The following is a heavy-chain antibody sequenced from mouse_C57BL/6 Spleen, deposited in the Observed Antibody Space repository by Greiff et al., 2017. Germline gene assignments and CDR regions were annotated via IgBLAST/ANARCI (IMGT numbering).Heavy chain of an antibody. D-gene: IGHD1-1*01. CDR3: ARGGTTGDWFAY. V-gene: IGHV1-69*01. CDR1: GYTFTSYW. Sequence: QVQLQQSGAELVMPGASVKLSCKASGYTFTSYWMHWVKQRPGQGLEWIGEIDPSDSYTNYNQKFKGKSTLTVDKSSSTAYMQLSSLTSEDSAVYYCARGGTTGDWFAYWGQGTLVTVSA. CDR2: IDPSDSYT. J-gene: IGHJ3*01.